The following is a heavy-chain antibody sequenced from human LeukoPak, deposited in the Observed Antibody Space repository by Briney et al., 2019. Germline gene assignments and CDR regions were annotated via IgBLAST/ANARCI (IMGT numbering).Heavy chain of an antibody. V-gene: IGHV3-48*02. CDR2: ISSSSSTI. CDR3: ARDYSSGWYTLHFDY. J-gene: IGHJ4*02. Sequence: GGSLRLSCAASGFTFSSYSMNWVRQAPGKGLEWVSYISSSSSTIYYADSVKGRFTISRDNAKNSLYLQMNSLRDEDTAVYYCARDYSSGWYTLHFDYWGQGTLVTVSS. CDR1: GFTFSSYS. D-gene: IGHD6-19*01.